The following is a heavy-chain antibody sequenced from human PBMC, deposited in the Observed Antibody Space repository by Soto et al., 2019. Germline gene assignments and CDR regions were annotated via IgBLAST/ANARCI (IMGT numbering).Heavy chain of an antibody. Sequence: SVKVSCKASGYTFTSYYMHWVRQAPGQGLEWMGGIIPIFGTANYAQKFQGRVTITADKSTSTAYMELSSLRSEDTAVYYCASRVRILSLGTYYYYGMDVWGQGTTVTVSS. D-gene: IGHD3-10*01. CDR3: ASRVRILSLGTYYYYGMDV. CDR2: IIPIFGTA. CDR1: GYTFTSYY. V-gene: IGHV1-69*06. J-gene: IGHJ6*02.